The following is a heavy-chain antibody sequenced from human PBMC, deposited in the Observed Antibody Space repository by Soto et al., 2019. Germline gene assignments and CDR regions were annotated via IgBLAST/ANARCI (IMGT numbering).Heavy chain of an antibody. CDR3: ARDRLRYCSGGSCYLPFDY. CDR1: GLTFCSYG. J-gene: IGHJ4*02. D-gene: IGHD2-15*01. Sequence: GGSPRLSCAASGLTFCSYGMHWVRQAPGKGLEWVAVIWYDGSNKYYADSVKGRFTISRDNSKNTLYLQMNSLRAEDTAVYYCARDRLRYCSGGSCYLPFDYWGQGTLVTVSS. V-gene: IGHV3-33*01. CDR2: IWYDGSNK.